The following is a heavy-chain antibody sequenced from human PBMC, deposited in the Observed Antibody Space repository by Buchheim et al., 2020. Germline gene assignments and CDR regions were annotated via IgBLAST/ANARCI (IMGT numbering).Heavy chain of an antibody. D-gene: IGHD4-17*01. Sequence: QVQLVESGGGVVQPGRSLRLSCAASGFTFSSYGMHWVRQAPGKGLEWVAVISYDGSNKYYADSVKGRFTISRDNSKNTLYLQMNSLRAEDTAVYYCAKVLSTVTPYYFDYWGQGTL. J-gene: IGHJ4*02. CDR3: AKVLSTVTPYYFDY. CDR1: GFTFSSYG. V-gene: IGHV3-30*18. CDR2: ISYDGSNK.